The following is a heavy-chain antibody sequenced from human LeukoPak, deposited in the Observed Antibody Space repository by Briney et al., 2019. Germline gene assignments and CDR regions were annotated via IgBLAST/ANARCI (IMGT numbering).Heavy chain of an antibody. CDR2: IYHSGST. D-gene: IGHD5-18*01. J-gene: IGHJ6*02. Sequence: SETLSLTCAVSGGSISSSNWWSWVRQPPGKGLEWIGEIYHSGSTNYNPSLKSRVTISVDKSKNQFSLKLSSVTAADTAVYYCARVGYSYGFRPYYYSMDVWGQGTTVTVSS. CDR1: GGSISSSNW. V-gene: IGHV4-4*02. CDR3: ARVGYSYGFRPYYYSMDV.